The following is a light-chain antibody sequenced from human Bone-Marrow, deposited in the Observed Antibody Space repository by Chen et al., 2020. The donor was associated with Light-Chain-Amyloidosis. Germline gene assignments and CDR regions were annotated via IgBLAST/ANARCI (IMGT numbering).Light chain of an antibody. V-gene: IGLV2-23*01. CDR1: SSDVGSYNL. J-gene: IGLJ3*02. Sequence: SALTPPASVSGSPGQSITISCPGTSSDVGSYNLVSWYQQHPGKAPKLMIYEGSKRPSGVSNRFSGSKSGNTASLTISGLQAEDEADYYCCSYAGSSTWVFGGGTKLTVL. CDR3: CSYAGSSTWV. CDR2: EGS.